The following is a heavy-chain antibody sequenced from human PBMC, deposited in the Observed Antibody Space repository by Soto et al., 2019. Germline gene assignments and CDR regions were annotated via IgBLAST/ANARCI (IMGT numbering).Heavy chain of an antibody. CDR1: WFTFSYSA. J-gene: IGHJ4*02. D-gene: IGHD3-22*01. V-gene: IGHV3-73*01. CDR2: IRSKANSYAT. CDR3: TRHTDHLNYYDSSGYYEVG. Sequence: GGSLRLSCAAFWFTFSYSAMPLVRQASGQGLEWVGRIRSKANSYATAYAASVKGRFTISRDDSKNTAYLQMNSLKTEDTAVYYCTRHTDHLNYYDSSGYYEVGWGQGTLVTVSS.